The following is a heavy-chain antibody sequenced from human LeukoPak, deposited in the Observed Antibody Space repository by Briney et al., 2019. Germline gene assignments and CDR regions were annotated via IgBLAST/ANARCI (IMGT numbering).Heavy chain of an antibody. Sequence: GASVKVSCKASGYTFTSYAMHWVRQAPGQRLEWMGWINAGNGNTKYSQKFQGRVTITRDTSASTAYMELSSLRSEDTAVYYCARMNLYYDSSGYYFNWFDPWGQGTLVTVSS. CDR2: INAGNGNT. CDR1: GYTFTSYA. V-gene: IGHV1-3*01. J-gene: IGHJ5*02. D-gene: IGHD3-22*01. CDR3: ARMNLYYDSSGYYFNWFDP.